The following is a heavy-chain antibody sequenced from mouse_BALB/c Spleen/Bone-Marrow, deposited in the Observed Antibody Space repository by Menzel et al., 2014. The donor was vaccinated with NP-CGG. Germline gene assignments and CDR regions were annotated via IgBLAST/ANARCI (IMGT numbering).Heavy chain of an antibody. CDR2: IRLKSNNYAT. D-gene: IGHD4-1*01. CDR3: TTGFAY. J-gene: IGHJ3*01. V-gene: IGHV6-6*02. CDR1: GFTFSNYW. Sequence: EVNVVESGGGLVQVGGSMKLSCVASGFTFSNYWMNWVRQSPEKGLEWVAEIRLKSNNYATHYAESVKGRFTISRDDSKSSVYLQMNNLRGEDTGIYRCTTGFAYWGQGTLVTVSA.